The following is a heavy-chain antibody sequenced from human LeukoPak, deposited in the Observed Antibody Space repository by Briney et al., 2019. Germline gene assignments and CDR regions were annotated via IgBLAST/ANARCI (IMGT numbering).Heavy chain of an antibody. CDR1: GYTFTSD. D-gene: IGHD2-15*01. J-gene: IGHJ3*02. Sequence: ASVKVSCKASGYTFTSDINWVRQATGQGLEWMGWMNPSSGNTDYAPKFQGRVTMARDISIRTAYMELSSLRSEDTAVYYCARGAVSRDCSGGSCYHFDIWGQGTMVTVSS. CDR2: MNPSSGNT. CDR3: ARGAVSRDCSGGSCYHFDI. V-gene: IGHV1-8*01.